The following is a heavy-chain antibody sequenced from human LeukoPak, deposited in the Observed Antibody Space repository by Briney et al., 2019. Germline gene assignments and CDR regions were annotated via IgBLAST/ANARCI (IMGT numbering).Heavy chain of an antibody. D-gene: IGHD1-26*01. CDR3: GRYGVVGATPDY. J-gene: IGHJ4*02. V-gene: IGHV3-11*06. CDR2: TGSRTSYT. CDR1: GFTFSDYY. Sequence: PGGSLRLSCAASGFTFSDYYMSWIRQAPGKGLEWVSYTGSRTSYTNYADSVKGRFTISRDNTKNSLYLQMNSLRAEDTAVYYCGRYGVVGATPDYWGQGTLVTVSS.